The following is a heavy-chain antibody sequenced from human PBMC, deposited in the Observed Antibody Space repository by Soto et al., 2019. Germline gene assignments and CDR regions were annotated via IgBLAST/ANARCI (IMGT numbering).Heavy chain of an antibody. J-gene: IGHJ6*02. V-gene: IGHV1-8*01. CDR3: ARQAYDSLYYYGMDV. CDR2: MNPNSGNT. Sequence: QVQLVQSGAEGKKPGASVKVSCKASGYTFTSYDINWVRQATGQGLEWMGWMNPNSGNTGYAQKFQGRVTMTRNTSISTAYMELSSLRSEDTAVYYCARQAYDSLYYYGMDVWGQGTTVTVSS. CDR1: GYTFTSYD. D-gene: IGHD3-3*01.